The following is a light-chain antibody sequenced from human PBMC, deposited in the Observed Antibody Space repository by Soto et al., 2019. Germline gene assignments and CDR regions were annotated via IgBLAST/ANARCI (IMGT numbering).Light chain of an antibody. Sequence: EIVMTQSPATLSVSPGERATLSCRASQSVGSHLAWYQQKPGQGPRLLIYGETTRATGIPARFSGSGSGTEFTLTISSLQSEDFAVYYCLQRSSWPRYTFGQGTRLEIK. J-gene: IGKJ2*01. CDR3: LQRSSWPRYT. CDR2: GET. CDR1: QSVGSH. V-gene: IGKV3-15*01.